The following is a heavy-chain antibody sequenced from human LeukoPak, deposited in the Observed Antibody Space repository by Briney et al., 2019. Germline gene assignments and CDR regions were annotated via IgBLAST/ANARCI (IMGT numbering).Heavy chain of an antibody. Sequence: SQTLSLTCAVSGGSISSGDYSWGWIRQPPGKGLEWIGYIYHRGSTYYNPSLKSRVTISVDRSKKQFSLRLSSVTAADTAVYYCARCDSSGTDAFDIWGHGTMVTVSS. CDR2: IYHRGST. V-gene: IGHV4-30-2*01. CDR3: ARCDSSGTDAFDI. J-gene: IGHJ3*02. CDR1: GGSISSGDYS. D-gene: IGHD3-22*01.